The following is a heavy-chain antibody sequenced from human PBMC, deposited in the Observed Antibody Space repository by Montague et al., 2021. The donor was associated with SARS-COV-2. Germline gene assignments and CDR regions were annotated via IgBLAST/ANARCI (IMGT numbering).Heavy chain of an antibody. CDR3: ASSPLRTSGANWYDKYFQH. CDR1: GGSFNDYY. J-gene: IGHJ1*01. V-gene: IGHV4-34*01. D-gene: IGHD1-1*01. Sequence: SETLSLTCAVYGGSFNDYYWTWVRQPPGKGLEWIGEITHSGNIKYNPSLQNRVTMSVDTSNNQFSLKLTSLTAADTAVYSCASSPLRTSGANWYDKYFQHWGQGTRVTVSS. CDR2: ITHSGNI.